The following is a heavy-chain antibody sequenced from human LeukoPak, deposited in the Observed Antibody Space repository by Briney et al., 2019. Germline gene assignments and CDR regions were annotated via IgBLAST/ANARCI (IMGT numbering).Heavy chain of an antibody. V-gene: IGHV3-43*02. J-gene: IGHJ4*02. CDR2: ISRDGGST. D-gene: IGHD6-19*01. CDR3: AKGRQWLIHY. Sequence: PGGSLSLSCAASGFTFGDNALNWVRQPPGKGLEWVSMISRDGGSTYYADSVRGRFIISRDNSKNSLYLQMNSLKTEDTALYYCAKGRQWLIHYWGQGTLVTVSS. CDR1: GFTFGDNA.